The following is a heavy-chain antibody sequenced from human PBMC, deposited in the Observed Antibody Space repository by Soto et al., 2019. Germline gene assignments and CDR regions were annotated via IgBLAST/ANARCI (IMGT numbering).Heavy chain of an antibody. CDR2: IYYGGST. CDR3: AGGGDIVVVPAARVDPYYYYYGMDV. V-gene: IGHV4-39*01. J-gene: IGHJ6*02. Sequence: QLQLQESGPGLVKPSETLSLTCTVSGGSISSSSYYWGWIRQPPGKGLEWIGSIYYGGSTYYNPSLNSSVTISVEPHNNQFSLKQSSVTAADTAVYYCAGGGDIVVVPAARVDPYYYYYGMDVWGQGTTVTVSS. CDR1: GGSISSSSYY. D-gene: IGHD2-2*01.